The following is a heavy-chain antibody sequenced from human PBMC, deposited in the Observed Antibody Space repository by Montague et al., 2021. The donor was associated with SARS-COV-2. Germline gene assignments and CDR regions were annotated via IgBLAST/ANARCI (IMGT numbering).Heavy chain of an antibody. Sequence: TLSLTCTVSGGSVNSGNYYWSWIRQPAGKRLEWMGRISTSGNTNYNPSLKSRLSILVDTSKNQFSLNPRSVTAADTAVYYCARDTEVEIRTYSYYKMDVWGLGTTVTVSS. D-gene: IGHD2-21*01. CDR3: ARDTEVEIRTYSYYKMDV. V-gene: IGHV4-61*02. CDR1: GGSVNSGNYY. J-gene: IGHJ6*02. CDR2: ISTSGNT.